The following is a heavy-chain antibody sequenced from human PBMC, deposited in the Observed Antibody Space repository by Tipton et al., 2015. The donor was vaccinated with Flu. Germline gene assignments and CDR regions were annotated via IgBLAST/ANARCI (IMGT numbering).Heavy chain of an antibody. V-gene: IGHV4-38-2*02. CDR3: ARGSWEVRFDP. J-gene: IGHJ5*02. D-gene: IGHD1-26*01. CDR1: GYSISSGYY. CDR2: IYHSGST. Sequence: TLSLTCTVSGYSISSGYYWGWIRQPPGKGLEWIGSIYHSGSTYYNPSLKNRVTISVDTSKNQFSLSLTSVTAADTAMYYCARGSWEVRFDPWGQGTLVTVSS.